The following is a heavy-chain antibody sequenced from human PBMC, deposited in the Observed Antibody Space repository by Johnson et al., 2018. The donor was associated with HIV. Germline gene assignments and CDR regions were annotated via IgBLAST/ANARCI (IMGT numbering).Heavy chain of an antibody. CDR1: VFTVSSDY. CDR3: ARVRGWLQQDAFDI. CDR2: LYSGGNT. D-gene: IGHD5-24*01. V-gene: IGHV3-66*03. J-gene: IGHJ3*02. Sequence: VQLVESGGGLIQPGGSLRLSCAVSVFTVSSDYMSWVRQAPGKGLEWVSVLYSGGNTYYADSVRGRFTISRDTSKNTLYLQMNSLRAEDTGLYYCARVRGWLQQDAFDIWGQGTMVTVSS.